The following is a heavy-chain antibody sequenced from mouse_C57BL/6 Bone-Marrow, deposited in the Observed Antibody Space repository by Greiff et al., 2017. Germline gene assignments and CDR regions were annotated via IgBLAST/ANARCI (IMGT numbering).Heavy chain of an antibody. CDR1: GFNIKDDY. CDR2: IDPEIGDT. Sequence: EVQLQQSGAELVRPGASVKLSCTASGFNIKDDYIHWVKQRPEQGLEWIGWIDPEIGDTEYASKFQGKATITSDTSSNTAYLQLRSLTSEDTAVDVYSSFDDDYFDFWGQGTPLTVAS. CDR3: SSFDDDYFDF. J-gene: IGHJ2*01. V-gene: IGHV14-4*01. D-gene: IGHD2-3*01.